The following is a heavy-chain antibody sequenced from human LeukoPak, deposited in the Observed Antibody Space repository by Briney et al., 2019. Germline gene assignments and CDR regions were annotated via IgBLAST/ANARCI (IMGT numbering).Heavy chain of an antibody. J-gene: IGHJ5*02. D-gene: IGHD2-2*01. V-gene: IGHV1-2*02. Sequence: ASVKVSCKASGYTFTGYYMYWVRQAPGQGLEWMGWINPNSGGTNYAQKFQGRVTMTRDTSISTAYMELSRLRSDDTAVYYCARDIGEDCSSTSCYPWGQGTLVTVSS. CDR2: INPNSGGT. CDR3: ARDIGEDCSSTSCYP. CDR1: GYTFTGYY.